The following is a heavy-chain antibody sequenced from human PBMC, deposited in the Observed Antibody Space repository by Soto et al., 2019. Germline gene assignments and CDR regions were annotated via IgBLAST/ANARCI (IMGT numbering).Heavy chain of an antibody. D-gene: IGHD5-12*01. V-gene: IGHV1-2*04. CDR1: GDTLTGYY. Sequence: QVQLVKSGAEVKKPGASVTVYCRASGDTLTGYYMHWMRHAPGQGLEWMGWIKPNSGVTKYAQKFQGWVTMTRDTSIRTVYMERSRLRSDDTAVYYCARESGGATAHLDYYSFYIDFWGTGTTVTVSS. J-gene: IGHJ6*03. CDR3: ARESGGATAHLDYYSFYIDF. CDR2: IKPNSGVT.